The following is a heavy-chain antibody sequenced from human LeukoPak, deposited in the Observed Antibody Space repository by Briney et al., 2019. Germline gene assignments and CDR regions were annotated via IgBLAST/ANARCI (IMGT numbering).Heavy chain of an antibody. Sequence: GASVKVSCKASGYTFTSYGTSWVRQAPGQGLEWMGWISAYNGNTNYAQKLQGRVTMTTDTSTSTAYMELRSLRSDDTAVYYCARVVVVPAATPANWFDPWGQGTLVTVSS. CDR2: ISAYNGNT. CDR1: GYTFTSYG. J-gene: IGHJ5*02. V-gene: IGHV1-18*01. CDR3: ARVVVVPAATPANWFDP. D-gene: IGHD2-2*01.